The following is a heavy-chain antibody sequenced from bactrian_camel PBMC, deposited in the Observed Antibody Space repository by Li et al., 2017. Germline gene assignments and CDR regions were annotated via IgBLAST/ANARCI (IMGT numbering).Heavy chain of an antibody. J-gene: IGHJ6*01. V-gene: IGHV3S53*01. CDR2: LGNDGST. CDR1: GYTNSYYC. Sequence: HVQLVESGGGSVQAGQSLRLSCAVSGYTNSYYCMAWFRQGPRKRREGVATLGNDGSTSYNDAVKGRFNISQDNAKSTVYLQMRNLRPEDTAVYYCVNGGGDWYRDLAYWGQGTQVTVS. CDR3: VNGGGDWYRDLAY. D-gene: IGHD6*01.